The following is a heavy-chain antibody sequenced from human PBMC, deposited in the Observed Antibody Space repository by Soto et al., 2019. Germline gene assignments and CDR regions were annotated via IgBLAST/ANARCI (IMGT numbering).Heavy chain of an antibody. D-gene: IGHD6-13*01. CDR1: GFTFSSYA. J-gene: IGHJ4*02. V-gene: IGHV3-23*01. Sequence: GSLRLSCAASGFTFSSYAMNWVRQAPGKGLEWVSVISGSGDSTYYADSVKGRLTISRDNSKNTLYLQMNSLRTEDTAVYYCARRGPGTYFDYWGQGTLVTVSS. CDR2: ISGSGDST. CDR3: ARRGPGTYFDY.